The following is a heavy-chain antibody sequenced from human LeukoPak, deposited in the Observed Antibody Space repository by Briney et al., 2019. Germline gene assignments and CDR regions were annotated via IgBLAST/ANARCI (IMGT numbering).Heavy chain of an antibody. CDR1: GYTFTSYY. D-gene: IGHD5-18*01. CDR2: INPNSGGT. J-gene: IGHJ4*02. V-gene: IGHV1-2*02. CDR3: ARVGDTAEVLGRD. Sequence: ASVKVSCKASGYTFTSYYMHWVRQAPGQGLEWMGWINPNSGGTNYAQKFQGRVTMTRDTSISTAYMELSRLRSDDTAVYYCARVGDTAEVLGRDWGQGTLVTVSP.